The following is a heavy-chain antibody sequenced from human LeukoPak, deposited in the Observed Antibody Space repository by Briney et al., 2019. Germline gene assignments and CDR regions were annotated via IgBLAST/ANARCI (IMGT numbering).Heavy chain of an antibody. D-gene: IGHD6-13*01. CDR1: GGTFSSYA. Sequence: GASVKVSCKASGGTFSSYAISWVRQAPGQGLEWMGGIIPIFGTANYAQKFQGRVTITADESTSTAYMELSSLRSEGTAVYYCARDRSGGYSSSWYVDYWGQGTLVTVSS. V-gene: IGHV1-69*13. J-gene: IGHJ4*02. CDR2: IIPIFGTA. CDR3: ARDRSGGYSSSWYVDY.